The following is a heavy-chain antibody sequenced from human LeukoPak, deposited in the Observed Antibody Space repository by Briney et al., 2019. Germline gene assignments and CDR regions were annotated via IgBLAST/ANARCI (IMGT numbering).Heavy chain of an antibody. D-gene: IGHD6-13*01. CDR2: ISGSGGST. J-gene: IGHJ6*03. V-gene: IGHV3-23*01. CDR1: GFTFASYA. Sequence: GGSLRLSCAASGFTFASYAMSWVRQAPGKGLEWVSAISGSGGSTYYADSVKGRFTISRDNSKSTLYLQMNSLRAEDTAVYYCARGTSSSYYYYMDVWGKGTTVTVSS. CDR3: ARGTSSSYYYYMDV.